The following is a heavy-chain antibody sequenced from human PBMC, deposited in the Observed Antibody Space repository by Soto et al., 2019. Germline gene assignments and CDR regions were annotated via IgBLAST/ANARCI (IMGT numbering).Heavy chain of an antibody. V-gene: IGHV3-23*01. Sequence: PGGSLRLSCAASGFTFSSYAMSWVRRAPGKGLEWVSAISGSGGSTYYADSVKGRFTISRDNSKNTLYLQMNSLRAEDTAVYYCAKGAAAGTGLNWFDPWGQGTLVTVSS. CDR1: GFTFSSYA. CDR3: AKGAAAGTGLNWFDP. CDR2: ISGSGGST. D-gene: IGHD6-13*01. J-gene: IGHJ5*02.